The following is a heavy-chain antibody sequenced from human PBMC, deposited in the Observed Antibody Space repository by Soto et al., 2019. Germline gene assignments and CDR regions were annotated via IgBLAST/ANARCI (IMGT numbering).Heavy chain of an antibody. CDR1: GYSFTSYW. Sequence: PGESLKISCKGSGYSFTSYWIGWVRQMPGKGLEWMGIIYPGGSDTRYSPSFQGQVTISADKSISTAYLQWSSLKASDTAMYYCARPHYYDSSGYPAAFDIWGKGTMVTVS. CDR3: ARPHYYDSSGYPAAFDI. CDR2: IYPGGSDT. D-gene: IGHD3-22*01. J-gene: IGHJ3*02. V-gene: IGHV5-51*01.